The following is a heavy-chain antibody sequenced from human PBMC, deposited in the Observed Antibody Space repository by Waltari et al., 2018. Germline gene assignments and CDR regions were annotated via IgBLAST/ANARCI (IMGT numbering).Heavy chain of an antibody. CDR2: IYPGDSHT. D-gene: IGHD1-26*01. CDR3: ARLGWELGDYNWFDP. CDR1: GYSFTSYW. J-gene: IGHJ5*02. Sequence: EVQLVQSGAEVKKPGESLKISCKVSGYSFTSYWIVWVRQMPGKGLEWRGIIYPGDSHTRDSPSFQGQVTISADKSISTAYLQWSSLKASDTAMYYCARLGWELGDYNWFDPWGQGTLVTVSS. V-gene: IGHV5-51*01.